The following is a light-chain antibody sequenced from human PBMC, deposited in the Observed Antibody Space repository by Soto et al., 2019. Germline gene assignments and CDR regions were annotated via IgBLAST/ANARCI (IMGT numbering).Light chain of an antibody. Sequence: QSVLTQPASVSGSPGQSITISCAGSTSDIGDYDHVSWYQQRPGKSPKLMIYEVTNRPSGVSDRFSGSKSGNTASLTISALQTEDEADYYCSSFTSSHTWVFGGGTRLTVL. CDR2: EVT. J-gene: IGLJ3*02. CDR1: TSDIGDYDH. CDR3: SSFTSSHTWV. V-gene: IGLV2-14*01.